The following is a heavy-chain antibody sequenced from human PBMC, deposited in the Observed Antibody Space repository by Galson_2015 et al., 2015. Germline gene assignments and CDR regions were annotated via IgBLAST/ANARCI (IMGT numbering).Heavy chain of an antibody. J-gene: IGHJ6*02. V-gene: IGHV1-18*04. CDR1: GYTFTSYG. CDR3: AREIFCTSSSSCRSDGMDV. Sequence: QSGAEVKKPGASVTVSCKASGYTFTSYGISWVRQAPGQGLEWMGWISGNNDNTKYALKLQGRVTMTTETSTSTAYMELRSLRSDDTAVFYCAREIFCTSSSSCRSDGMDVWGQGTTVTVSS. D-gene: IGHD2-2*01. CDR2: ISGNNDNT.